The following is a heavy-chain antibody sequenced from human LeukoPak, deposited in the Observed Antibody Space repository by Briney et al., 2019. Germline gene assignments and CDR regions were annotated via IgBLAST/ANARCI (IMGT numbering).Heavy chain of an antibody. CDR1: GYRFSSYG. V-gene: IGHV1-18*01. D-gene: IGHD3-22*01. Sequence: ASVKVSFKAFGYRFSSYGIIWVRQAPGQGLEWMGWISAYNGDTNSAQKFQGRVTMTTDTSASAAYMELRSLRSDDTAVYYCARPLTYYYDSNGRYAFEIWGQGTMVAVSS. CDR3: ARPLTYYYDSNGRYAFEI. CDR2: ISAYNGDT. J-gene: IGHJ3*02.